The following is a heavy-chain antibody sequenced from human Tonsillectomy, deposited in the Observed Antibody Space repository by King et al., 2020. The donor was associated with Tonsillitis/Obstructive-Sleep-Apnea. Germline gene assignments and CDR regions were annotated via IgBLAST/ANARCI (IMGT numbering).Heavy chain of an antibody. J-gene: IGHJ3*02. CDR2: IYYSGST. V-gene: IGHV4-59*08. CDR1: GGSISSYY. CDR3: ATMGIQLWLGAFDI. Sequence: QLQESGPGLVKPSETLSLTCTVSGGSISSYYWSWIRQPPGKGLEWIGYIYYSGSTNYNPFLKSRVTISVDTSKNQFSLKLSSVTAADTAVYYCATMGIQLWLGAFDIWGQGTMVTVSS. D-gene: IGHD5-18*01.